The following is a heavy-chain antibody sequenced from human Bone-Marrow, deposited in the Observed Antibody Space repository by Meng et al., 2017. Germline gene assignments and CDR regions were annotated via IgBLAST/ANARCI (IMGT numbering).Heavy chain of an antibody. D-gene: IGHD3-22*01. J-gene: IGHJ6*02. Sequence: SVKVSCKASGGTFSSYAISWVRQAPGQGLEWMGGIIPILGTANYAQKFQGRVTITTDESTSTAYMELSSLRSEDTAVYYCARETPTYYYDSSGYPPADYGMDVWGQGTTVTVSS. CDR2: IIPILGTA. CDR1: GGTFSSYA. CDR3: ARETPTYYYDSSGYPPADYGMDV. V-gene: IGHV1-69*05.